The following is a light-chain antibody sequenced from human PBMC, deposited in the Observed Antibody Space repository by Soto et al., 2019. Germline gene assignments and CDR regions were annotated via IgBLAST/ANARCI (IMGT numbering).Light chain of an antibody. CDR3: SSYSSSTVRYV. Sequence: QSALTQPASVSGSPGQSITMSCTGTSSDVGSYDFVSWYQQHPGKAPKLLIYEVSNRPSGVSARFSGSKSDNTASLTISGLQAAYEADYFCSSYSSSTVRYVFGSGTKVTVL. J-gene: IGLJ1*01. CDR2: EVS. CDR1: SSDVGSYDF. V-gene: IGLV2-14*01.